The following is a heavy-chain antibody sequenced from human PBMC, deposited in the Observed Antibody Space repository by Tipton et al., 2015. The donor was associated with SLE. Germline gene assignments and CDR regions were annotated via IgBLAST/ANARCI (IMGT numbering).Heavy chain of an antibody. CDR1: GGSISSSSYY. V-gene: IGHV4-39*01. Sequence: TLSLTCTVSGGSISSSSYYWGWIRQPPGKGLEWIGSIYYSGSTYYNPSLRSRVTISVDTSKNQFSLKLSSGTAADTAVYYFARQGDGSGSYYYAFDIWGQGTMVTLSS. J-gene: IGHJ3*02. D-gene: IGHD3-10*01. CDR2: IYYSGST. CDR3: ARQGDGSGSYYYAFDI.